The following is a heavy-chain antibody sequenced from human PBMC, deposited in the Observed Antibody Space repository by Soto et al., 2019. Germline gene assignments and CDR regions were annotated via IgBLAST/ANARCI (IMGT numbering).Heavy chain of an antibody. CDR2: TYYRSKWYN. D-gene: IGHD6-6*01. CDR3: ARGTAARPTVWFDP. Sequence: PSQTLSLTCVISGDSVSSNSAAWNWIRQSPSRGLEWLGRTYYRSKWYNDYAVSVKSRITINPDTSKNQFSLQLNSVTPEDTAVYYCARGTAARPTVWFDPWGQGTLVTVSS. CDR1: GDSVSSNSAA. J-gene: IGHJ5*02. V-gene: IGHV6-1*01.